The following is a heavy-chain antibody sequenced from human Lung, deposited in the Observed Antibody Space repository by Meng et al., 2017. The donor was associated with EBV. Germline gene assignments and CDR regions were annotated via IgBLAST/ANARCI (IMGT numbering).Heavy chain of an antibody. V-gene: IGHV3-30*04. D-gene: IGHD3-16*01. CDR2: ISYDGRFK. CDR1: GLTFSGHA. J-gene: IGHJ4*02. CDR3: AGEIGATGREIEY. Sequence: VQLVESGGGVVQPGRSLSLSCAASGLTFSGHAIHWVRQAPGKGLEWVAVISYDGRFKYHADSVKGRFTISRDNSQNTLYLEMNSLRTEDTAVYYCAGEIGATGREIEYWGQGTLVTVSS.